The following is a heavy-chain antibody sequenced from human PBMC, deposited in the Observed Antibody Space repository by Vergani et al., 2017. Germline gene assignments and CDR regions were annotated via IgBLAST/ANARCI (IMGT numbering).Heavy chain of an antibody. V-gene: IGHV3-21*01. D-gene: IGHD2-2*01. J-gene: IGHJ5*01. CDR2: ISSSSSYI. Sequence: EVQLVESGGGLVQPGGSLRLSCAASGFTFSSYSMNWVRQAPGKGLEWVSSISSSSSYIYYADSVKGRFTISRDNAKNSLYLQMNSLRAEDTAVYYCARGALSSTRRSWFDPWGQGTTVTVSS. CDR3: ARGALSSTRRSWFDP. CDR1: GFTFSSYS.